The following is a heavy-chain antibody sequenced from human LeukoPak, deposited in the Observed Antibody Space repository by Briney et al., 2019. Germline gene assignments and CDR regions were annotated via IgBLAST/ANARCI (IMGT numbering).Heavy chain of an antibody. CDR3: AKGRGDGYKYPLLFDR. CDR1: GFTFSSYA. V-gene: IGHV3-23*01. CDR2: IIGSGGRT. J-gene: IGHJ4*01. D-gene: IGHD5-24*01. Sequence: PGGSLRLSCTASGFTFSSYAMSWVRQAPGKGLEWVSLIIGSGGRTHSADSVKGRFTIFRDNSRNTLYLQMNSLRAEDTAVYYCAKGRGDGYKYPLLFDRWGQGTLVTVSS.